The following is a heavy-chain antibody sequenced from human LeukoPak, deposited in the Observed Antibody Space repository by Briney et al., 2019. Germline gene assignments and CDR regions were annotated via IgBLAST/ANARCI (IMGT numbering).Heavy chain of an antibody. Sequence: SGPTLVKPTQTLTLTCTFSGFSLRTSGVGVGWIRQPPGKALEWLALIYWDDDKRYSPSLKSRLTITKDTSKNQVVLTMTNMDPVDTATYYCARTYSSGWYDYWGQGTLVTVSS. J-gene: IGHJ4*02. D-gene: IGHD6-19*01. CDR3: ARTYSSGWYDY. CDR2: IYWDDDK. CDR1: GFSLRTSGVG. V-gene: IGHV2-5*02.